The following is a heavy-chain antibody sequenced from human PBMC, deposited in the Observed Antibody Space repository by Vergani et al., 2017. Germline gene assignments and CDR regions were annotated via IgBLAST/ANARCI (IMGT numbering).Heavy chain of an antibody. CDR1: GGTFSSYA. CDR2: IIPIFGTA. J-gene: IGHJ5*02. V-gene: IGHV1-69*12. CDR3: ARGRDGYNYYLGWFDP. D-gene: IGHD5-24*01. Sequence: QVQLVQSGAEVKKPGSSVKVSCKASGGTFSSYAISWVRQTPGQGLEWMGGIIPIFGTANYAQKFQGRVTITADESTSTAYMELSSMRSEDTAVYYGARGRDGYNYYLGWFDPWGQGTLVTASA.